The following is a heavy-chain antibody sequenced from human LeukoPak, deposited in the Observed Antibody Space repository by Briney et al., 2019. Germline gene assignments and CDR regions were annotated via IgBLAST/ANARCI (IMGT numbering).Heavy chain of an antibody. Sequence: PSETLSLTCAVYGGSFSGYYSSWISQPPGKGLEWIGEINHSGSPNYNTSLKSRVTMSVHTSKNHFSLKLTSVTAADTAVYYCAREERLYSSSWYPRPYYYYMDVWGKGTTVTISS. CDR2: INHSGSP. J-gene: IGHJ6*03. CDR1: GGSFSGYY. V-gene: IGHV4-34*01. D-gene: IGHD6-13*01. CDR3: AREERLYSSSWYPRPYYYYMDV.